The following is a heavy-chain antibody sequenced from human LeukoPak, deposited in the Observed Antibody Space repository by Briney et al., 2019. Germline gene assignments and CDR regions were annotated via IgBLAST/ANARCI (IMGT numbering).Heavy chain of an antibody. CDR3: AKGRRITTIDLDC. D-gene: IGHD3-22*01. J-gene: IGHJ4*02. V-gene: IGHV3-23*01. Sequence: PGGSLRLSCAASGFTFSSYVMNWVRQAPGKGLEWVSAISGSGGTTYYADSVKGRFTTSRDNSKNTLYLQMNSLRAEDTAVYYCAKGRRITTIDLDCWGQGTLVTVSS. CDR1: GFTFSSYV. CDR2: ISGSGGTT.